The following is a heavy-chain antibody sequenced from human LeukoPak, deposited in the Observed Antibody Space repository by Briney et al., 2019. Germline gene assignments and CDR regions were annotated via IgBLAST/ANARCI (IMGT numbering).Heavy chain of an antibody. CDR3: AKSALYCSGGSCYVNRIEPEYNWFDP. CDR1: GFTFSSYG. D-gene: IGHD2-15*01. CDR2: ISYDGSNR. Sequence: GGSLRLSCAASGFTFSSYGMHWVRQAPGKGLEWVAVISYDGSNRYYADSVKGRFTISRDNSKNTLYLQMNSLRAEDTAVYYCAKSALYCSGGSCYVNRIEPEYNWFDPWGQGTLVTVSS. J-gene: IGHJ5*02. V-gene: IGHV3-30*18.